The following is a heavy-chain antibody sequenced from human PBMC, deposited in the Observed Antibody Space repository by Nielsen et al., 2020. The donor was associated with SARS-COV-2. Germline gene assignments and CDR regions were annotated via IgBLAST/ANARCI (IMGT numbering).Heavy chain of an antibody. D-gene: IGHD3-9*01. CDR3: AKGEQGAPYYDILTGYSNYFDY. J-gene: IGHJ4*02. Sequence: WLRQPPGKGLEWVSAISGSGGSTYYADSVKGRFTISRDNSKNTLYPQMNSLRAEDTAVYYCAKGEQGAPYYDILTGYSNYFDYWGQGTLVTVSS. V-gene: IGHV3-23*01. CDR2: ISGSGGST.